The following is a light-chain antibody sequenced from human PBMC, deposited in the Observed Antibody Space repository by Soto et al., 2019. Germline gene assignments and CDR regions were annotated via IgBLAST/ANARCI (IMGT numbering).Light chain of an antibody. CDR1: SGDIGSYNR. V-gene: IGLV2-14*01. CDR2: EVT. CDR3: SSYTNINTRACV. Sequence: QSVLTQPASGSGSPGQSITISCTGTSGDIGSYNRVSWYQQHPGKAPKLIIYEVTDRPSGVSNRFSGSKSGNTASLTISGIQAEDEAEYYCSSYTNINTRACVFGTGTKVTVL. J-gene: IGLJ1*01.